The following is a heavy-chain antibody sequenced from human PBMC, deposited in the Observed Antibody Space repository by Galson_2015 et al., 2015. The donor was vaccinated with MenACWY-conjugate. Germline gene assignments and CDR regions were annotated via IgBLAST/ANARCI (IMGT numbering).Heavy chain of an antibody. Sequence: SVKVSCKVSGYTLTELSMHWVRQAPGKGLEWMGGFDPEDGETIYAQKFQGRVTMTEDASTDTAYMELSSLRSEDTAVYYCATGSSSSGWSYYYYGMDVWGQGTTVTVSS. V-gene: IGHV1-24*01. CDR3: ATGSSSSGWSYYYYGMDV. CDR1: GYTLTELS. J-gene: IGHJ6*02. D-gene: IGHD6-19*01. CDR2: FDPEDGET.